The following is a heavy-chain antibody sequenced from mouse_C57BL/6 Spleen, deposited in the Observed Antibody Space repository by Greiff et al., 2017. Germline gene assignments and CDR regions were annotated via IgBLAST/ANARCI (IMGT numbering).Heavy chain of an antibody. CDR1: GFTFSNYS. D-gene: IGHD2-1*01. J-gene: IGHJ2*01. CDR3: TGGNTWGGFDY. CDR2: IRLKTDNYDT. Sequence: EVQLQESGGGLVQPGGSMKLSCVASGFTFSNYSMTWVRQSPEKGLEWVAHIRLKTDNYDTHYGVSVKGRFTISRDDSKSSVYLQMNNLRAEDTGIYYCTGGNTWGGFDYWGQGTTLTVSS. V-gene: IGHV6-3*01.